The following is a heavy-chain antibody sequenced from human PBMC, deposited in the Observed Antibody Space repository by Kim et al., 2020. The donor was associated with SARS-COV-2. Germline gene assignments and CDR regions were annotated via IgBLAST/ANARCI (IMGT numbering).Heavy chain of an antibody. D-gene: IGHD3-10*01. J-gene: IGHJ4*02. CDR2: IDPSDSYT. CDR1: GYSFTSYW. CDR3: ARPLGSGTRVYAFDY. V-gene: IGHV5-10-1*01. Sequence: GESLKISCKGSGYSFTSYWISWVRQMPGKGLEWMGRIDPSDSYTNYSPSFQGHVTISADKSISTAYLQWSSLKASDAAMYYCARPLGSGTRVYAFDYCGRGTLVAVSS.